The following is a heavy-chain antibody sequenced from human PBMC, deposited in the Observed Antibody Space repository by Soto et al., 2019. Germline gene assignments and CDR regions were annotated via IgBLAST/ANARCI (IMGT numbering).Heavy chain of an antibody. CDR1: GCSFSGYY. Sequence: PSETLSLTCAGYGCSFSGYYWSWLRQPPGKGLEWIGEINHSGRTNYTPPLKSRVTISVDTSMNQVSLKLSSLTAADTAVYYWASLTDIKRPGWPYRGGYYYGMDVLCQGTMVTVSS. J-gene: IGHJ6*02. V-gene: IGHV4-34*01. CDR2: INHSGRT. CDR3: ASLTDIKRPGWPYRGGYYYGMDV. D-gene: IGHD2-15*01.